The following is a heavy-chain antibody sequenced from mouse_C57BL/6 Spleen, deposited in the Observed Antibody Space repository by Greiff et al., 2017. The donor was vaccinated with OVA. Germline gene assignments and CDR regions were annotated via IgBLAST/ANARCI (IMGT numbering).Heavy chain of an antibody. J-gene: IGHJ3*01. CDR2: IYPGDGDT. D-gene: IGHD2-5*01. Sequence: VQLQQSGAELVKPGASVKISCKASGYAFSSYWMNWVKQRPGKGLEWIGQIYPGDGDTNYNGKFKGKATLTADKSSSTAYMQLSSLTSEDSAVYFCASPYYSNYVAWFAYWGQGTLVTVSA. CDR1: GYAFSSYW. V-gene: IGHV1-80*01. CDR3: ASPYYSNYVAWFAY.